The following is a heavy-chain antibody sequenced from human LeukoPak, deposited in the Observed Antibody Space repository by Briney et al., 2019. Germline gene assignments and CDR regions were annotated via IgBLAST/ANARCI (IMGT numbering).Heavy chain of an antibody. Sequence: GGSLRLSCAASGFTVSSNYMSWVRQAPGKGLEWISVIYSGGCTYYADSVKGRFTISRDNSKSTLYLQMNSLRAEDTAVYYCARGGGFTFGGEFDYWGQGTLVTVSS. CDR3: ARGGGFTFGGEFDY. J-gene: IGHJ4*02. V-gene: IGHV3-66*01. CDR2: IYSGGCT. D-gene: IGHD3-16*01. CDR1: GFTVSSNY.